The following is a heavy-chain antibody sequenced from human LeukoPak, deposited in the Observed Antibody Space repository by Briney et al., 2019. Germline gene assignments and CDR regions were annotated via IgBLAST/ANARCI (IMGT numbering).Heavy chain of an antibody. J-gene: IGHJ6*02. Sequence: PSETLSLTCAVSGGSISSGGYSWSWIRQPPGKGLEWIGYIYHSGSTYYNPSLKSRVTISVDRSKNQFSLKLSSVTAADTAVYYCARHDLHEEYSYYYYYGMDVWGQGTTVTVSS. CDR2: IYHSGST. V-gene: IGHV4-30-2*01. CDR3: ARHDLHEEYSYYYYYGMDV. CDR1: GGSISSGGYS. D-gene: IGHD3/OR15-3a*01.